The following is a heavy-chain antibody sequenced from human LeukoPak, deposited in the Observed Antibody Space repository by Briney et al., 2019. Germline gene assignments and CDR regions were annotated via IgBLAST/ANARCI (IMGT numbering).Heavy chain of an antibody. CDR3: AKEGTPQVSTWYDL. J-gene: IGHJ5*02. CDR1: GVTLSPYG. Sequence: PGMSLRLSCAASGVTLSPYGMHWVRQAPGKGLEWVAAISYEGGTQHYADSVKGRFIISRDNPRNTLYLQMNILRTEDTAVYYCAKEGTPQVSTWYDLWGQGTQVSVSS. V-gene: IGHV3-30*18. D-gene: IGHD3-10*01. CDR2: ISYEGGTQ.